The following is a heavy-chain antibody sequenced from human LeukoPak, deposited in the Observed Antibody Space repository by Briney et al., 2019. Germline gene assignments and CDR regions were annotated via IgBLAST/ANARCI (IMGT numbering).Heavy chain of an antibody. CDR2: IRYDGNSE. D-gene: IGHD1-1*01. Sequence: PGGSLRLSCAASGFTFSSYGMHWVRQAPGKGLEWVAFIRYDGNSEFYVDSVKGRFTISRDNSKNTLYLQMNSLRAEDTAVYYCSKKGQADDDGKPDWGQGTLVTVSP. CDR1: GFTFSSYG. J-gene: IGHJ4*02. CDR3: SKKGQADDDGKPD. V-gene: IGHV3-30*02.